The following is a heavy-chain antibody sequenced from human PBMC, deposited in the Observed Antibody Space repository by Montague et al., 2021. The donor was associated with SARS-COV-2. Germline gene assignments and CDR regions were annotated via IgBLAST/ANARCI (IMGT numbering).Heavy chain of an antibody. J-gene: IGHJ2*01. Sequence: CAISGDSTSSNIATWNWIRQSPSRGLEWLGRTYYRSKWYNDYAVSVKSRVIINPDTSNNRISLQLSSVTPEDTAVYYCARAYCGGDCYFYWYFDLWGRGTLVTVSS. D-gene: IGHD2-21*02. CDR3: ARAYCGGDCYFYWYFDL. CDR2: TYYRSKWYN. CDR1: GDSTSSNIAT. V-gene: IGHV6-1*01.